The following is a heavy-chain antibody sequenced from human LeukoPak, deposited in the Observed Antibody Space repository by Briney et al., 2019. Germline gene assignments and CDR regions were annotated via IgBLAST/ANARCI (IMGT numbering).Heavy chain of an antibody. CDR1: GFTFSSYA. CDR2: ISYDGSNK. Sequence: GGSLRLSCAASGFTFSSYAMHWVRQAPGKGLEWVAVISYDGSNKYYADSVKDRFTISRDNSKNTLYLQMNSLRAEDTAVYYCARDGKQQLVLGYFDYWGQGTLVTVSS. CDR3: ARDGKQQLVLGYFDY. J-gene: IGHJ4*02. V-gene: IGHV3-30*04. D-gene: IGHD6-13*01.